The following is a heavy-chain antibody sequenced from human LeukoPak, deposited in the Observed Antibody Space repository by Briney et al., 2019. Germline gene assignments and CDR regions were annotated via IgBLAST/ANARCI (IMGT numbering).Heavy chain of an antibody. J-gene: IGHJ4*02. D-gene: IGHD5-24*01. V-gene: IGHV1-69*06. CDR2: IIPIFGTA. Sequence: SVKVSCKASGGTFSSYAISWVRQAPGQWLEWMGGIIPIFGTANYAQKFQGRVTITADKSTSTAYMELSSLRSEDTAVYYCARDTRRDGYNYSGGVRGQGTLVTVSS. CDR3: ARDTRRDGYNYSGGV. CDR1: GGTFSSYA.